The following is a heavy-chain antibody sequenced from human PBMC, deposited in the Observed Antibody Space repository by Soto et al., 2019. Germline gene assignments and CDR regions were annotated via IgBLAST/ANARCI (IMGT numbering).Heavy chain of an antibody. V-gene: IGHV3-73*01. D-gene: IGHD5-18*01. CDR2: IGSKGETYAT. CDR1: GFTFGASA. Sequence: GGSLRLSCAASGFTFGASALQWVRQASGKGLEWLGRIGSKGETYATTYAASVKGRFTISRDDSKNTLYLQMNSLKTEDTAVYYCTTGGIQLWLSYYYYGMDVWGQGTTVTVSS. CDR3: TTGGIQLWLSYYYYGMDV. J-gene: IGHJ6*02.